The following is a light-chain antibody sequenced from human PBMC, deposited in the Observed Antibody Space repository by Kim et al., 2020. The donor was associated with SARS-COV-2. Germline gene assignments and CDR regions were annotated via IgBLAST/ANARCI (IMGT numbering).Light chain of an antibody. J-gene: IGLJ3*02. CDR2: RNN. V-gene: IGLV1-47*01. CDR3: SACDEGV. Sequence: ELTQPPSASGTPGQRVTISCSGSSSNIGSHYVYRYQQVPGTAPKLFIYRNNHRPSGVPDRFSCSKSGTSASLSITGPRAEVEAEYYCSACDEGVFG. CDR1: SSNIGSHY.